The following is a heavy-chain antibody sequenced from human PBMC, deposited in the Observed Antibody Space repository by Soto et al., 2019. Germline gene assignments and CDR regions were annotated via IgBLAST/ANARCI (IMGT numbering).Heavy chain of an antibody. CDR2: ISSSSSYI. V-gene: IGHV3-21*01. D-gene: IGHD6-6*01. CDR3: ARGIAARTPPDN. J-gene: IGHJ4*02. CDR1: GFTFSSYA. Sequence: GGSLRLSCAASGFTFSSYAFHWVRQAPGKGLEWVSSISSSSSYIYYADSLKGRFTISRDNAKNSVYLQMNSLRAEDTAVYYCARGIAARTPPDNWGQGTLVTVSS.